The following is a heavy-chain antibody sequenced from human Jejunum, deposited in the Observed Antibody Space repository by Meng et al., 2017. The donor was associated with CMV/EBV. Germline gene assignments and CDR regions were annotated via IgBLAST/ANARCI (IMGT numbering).Heavy chain of an antibody. CDR3: ESTSGQ. V-gene: IGHV3-7*01. CDR2: KKQDGSAK. CDR1: GFSFSHYW. Sequence: LKISCVASGFSFSHYWMRWVRQTPGKGLEWVATKKQDGSAKFYVDSVKGRFTTSTDKAKSSVYLQMNGLRAEDTAVYYCESTSGQWGQGRLVTVSS. D-gene: IGHD3-16*01. J-gene: IGHJ4*02.